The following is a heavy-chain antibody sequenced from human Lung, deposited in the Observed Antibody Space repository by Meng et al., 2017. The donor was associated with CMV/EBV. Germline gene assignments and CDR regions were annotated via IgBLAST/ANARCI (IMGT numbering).Heavy chain of an antibody. CDR1: GYTFTSYG. V-gene: IGHV1-18*01. CDR2: ISAYNGNT. D-gene: IGHD3-3*01. CDR3: ARECYDFWSGFAPNGYYYYGRAV. J-gene: IGHJ6*02. Sequence: ASVKVSXKASGYTFTSYGISWVRQAPGQGLEWMGWISAYNGNTNYAQKLQGRVTMTTDTSTSTAYMELRSLRSDDTAVYYCARECYDFWSGFAPNGYYYYGRAVWGQGTXV.